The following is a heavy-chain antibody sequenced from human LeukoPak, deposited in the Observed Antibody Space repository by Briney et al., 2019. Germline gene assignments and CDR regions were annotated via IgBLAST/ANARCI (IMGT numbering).Heavy chain of an antibody. Sequence: GSSVKVSCKASGDSFSTYVISWVRQAPGQGLEWMGGIIPIFGTANYAQKFQGRVTITADESTSTAYMELSSLRSEDTAVYYCAAPNCSSTSCYWAIYWGQGTLVTVSS. CDR3: AAPNCSSTSCYWAIY. J-gene: IGHJ4*02. D-gene: IGHD2-2*01. CDR2: IIPIFGTA. CDR1: GDSFSTYV. V-gene: IGHV1-69*01.